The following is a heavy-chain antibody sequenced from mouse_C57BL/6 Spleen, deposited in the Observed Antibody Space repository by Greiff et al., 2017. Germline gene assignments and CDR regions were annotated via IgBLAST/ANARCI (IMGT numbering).Heavy chain of an antibody. Sequence: EVQLQESGPELVKPGASVKISCKASGYSFTDYNMNWVKQSNGQSLEWIGVINPNYGTTNYNQKFKGKATLTVDQSSSTAYLQLNSLTSADSAVYYCAREGFYYGSSYYFDYWGQGTTLTVSS. V-gene: IGHV1-39*01. CDR2: INPNYGTT. J-gene: IGHJ2*01. D-gene: IGHD1-1*01. CDR1: GYSFTDYN. CDR3: AREGFYYGSSYYFDY.